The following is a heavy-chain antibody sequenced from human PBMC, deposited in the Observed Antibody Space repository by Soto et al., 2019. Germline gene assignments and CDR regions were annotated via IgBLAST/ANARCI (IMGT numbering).Heavy chain of an antibody. CDR3: AREEDYYYGMDV. CDR2: IRPDNGNT. Sequence: ASVKVSCKSSGYPFSSYGISWVRQAPGQGLEWMGWIRPDNGNTNYAQKLQGRVTMTRDTSTSTAYMELRSLRLDDTAVYYCAREEDYYYGMDVWGQGTTVTVSS. CDR1: GYPFSSYG. J-gene: IGHJ6*02. V-gene: IGHV1-18*04.